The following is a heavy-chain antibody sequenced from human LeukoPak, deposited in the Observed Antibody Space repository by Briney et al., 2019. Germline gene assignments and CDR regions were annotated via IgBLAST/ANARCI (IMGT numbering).Heavy chain of an antibody. CDR2: MIPIFGTA. CDR1: GGTFSSYA. D-gene: IGHD6-13*01. CDR3: ARGQQLRGGYYMDV. J-gene: IGHJ6*03. Sequence: SVKISCKASGGTFSSYAISWVRQAPGQGLEWMGGMIPIFGTANYAQKFQGRVTITTDESTSTAYMELSSLRSEDTAVYYCARGQQLRGGYYMDVWGKGTTVTVSS. V-gene: IGHV1-69*05.